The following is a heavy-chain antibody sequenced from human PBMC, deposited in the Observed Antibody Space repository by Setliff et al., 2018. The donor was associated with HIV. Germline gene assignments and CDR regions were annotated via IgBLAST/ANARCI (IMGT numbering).Heavy chain of an antibody. CDR2: IYYSGTT. Sequence: PSETLSLTCTVSRGSIKHYYWSWIRQPPGKGLECIGYIYYSGTTKYNPSLESRVTMSVDTSKNQFSLKLSSVIAADTAVYYCIIAYSSGWLAPMGFDPWGQGTLVTVSS. D-gene: IGHD6-19*01. J-gene: IGHJ5*02. CDR1: RGSIKHYY. CDR3: IIAYSSGWLAPMGFDP. V-gene: IGHV4-59*08.